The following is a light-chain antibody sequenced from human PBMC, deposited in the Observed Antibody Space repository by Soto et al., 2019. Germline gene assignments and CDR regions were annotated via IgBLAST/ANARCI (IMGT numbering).Light chain of an antibody. Sequence: EIVLTKSPATLSLSPGERATLSCRASQSVRSYLAWYQQKPGQAPRLLIYDASNRATGIPARFSGSGSGTDFTLTISSLEPEDFAVYYCQQRSNWPPALTFGGGTKVEIK. CDR3: QQRSNWPPALT. J-gene: IGKJ4*01. V-gene: IGKV3-11*01. CDR1: QSVRSY. CDR2: DAS.